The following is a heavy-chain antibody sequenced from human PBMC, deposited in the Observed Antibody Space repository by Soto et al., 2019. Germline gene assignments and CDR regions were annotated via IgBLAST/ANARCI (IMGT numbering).Heavy chain of an antibody. CDR3: ARDSGPRGYYAFYI. D-gene: IGHD6-13*01. J-gene: IGHJ3*02. V-gene: IGHV3-7*04. CDR1: GFTFSNYW. CDR2: IKQDASEN. Sequence: EVQVVESGGGLVQPGGSLRLSCAASGFTFSNYWMTWVRQAPGKGLEWVANIKQDASENFYVDSVKGRFTITRDNAKNSLYLQMNSLSGEETAVDYCARDSGPRGYYAFYICSQGTMVTVSS.